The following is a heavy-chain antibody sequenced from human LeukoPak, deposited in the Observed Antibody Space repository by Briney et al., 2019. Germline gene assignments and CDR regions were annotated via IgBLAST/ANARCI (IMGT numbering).Heavy chain of an antibody. V-gene: IGHV3-30*04. D-gene: IGHD6-19*01. CDR3: AKVLSSGWYQFDY. CDR1: GFTFSSYT. CDR2: ISYDGSNK. Sequence: GGSLRLSCAASGFTFSSYTMHWVRQAPGKGLEWVAFISYDGSNKYYADSVKGRFTISRDNSKNTLYLQMNSLRAEDTAVYYCAKVLSSGWYQFDYWGQGTLVTVSS. J-gene: IGHJ4*02.